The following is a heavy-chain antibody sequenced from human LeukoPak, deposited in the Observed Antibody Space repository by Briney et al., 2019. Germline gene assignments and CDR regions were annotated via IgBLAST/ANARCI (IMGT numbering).Heavy chain of an antibody. CDR3: ARDPRDSTPFDY. Sequence: ASETLSLTCTVSGDSISSSNYYWGRIRQPPGKGLEWIGSVHYSGSTYYNPSLKSRLTISLDTSKNQFSLKLTSVTAADTAVYYCARDPRDSTPFDYWGQGTLVTVSS. V-gene: IGHV4-39*07. D-gene: IGHD2-15*01. J-gene: IGHJ4*02. CDR2: VHYSGST. CDR1: GDSISSSNYY.